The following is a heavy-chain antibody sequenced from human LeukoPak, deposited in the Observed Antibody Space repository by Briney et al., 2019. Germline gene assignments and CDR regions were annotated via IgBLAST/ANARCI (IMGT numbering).Heavy chain of an antibody. Sequence: GGSLRLSCAASGLTFSNYWMSWVRQAPGKGLEWVANIKEDGSEKYYVDSVKGRFTISRDNAKNSLFLQMNSLRAEDTAVYYCARLPAYCSSTSCYYDYWGQGTLVTVSS. V-gene: IGHV3-7*01. J-gene: IGHJ4*02. CDR3: ARLPAYCSSTSCYYDY. CDR1: GLTFSNYW. D-gene: IGHD2-2*01. CDR2: IKEDGSEK.